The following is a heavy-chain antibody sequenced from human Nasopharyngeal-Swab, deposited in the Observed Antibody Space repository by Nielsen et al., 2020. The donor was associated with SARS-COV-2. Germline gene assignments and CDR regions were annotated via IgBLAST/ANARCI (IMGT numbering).Heavy chain of an antibody. CDR1: GFIFSSYW. CDR3: ARDHRTPGGDYYYYGMDV. J-gene: IGHJ6*02. V-gene: IGHV3-7*03. CDR2: IKQDGSEK. D-gene: IGHD3-16*01. Sequence: GESLKISCEASGFIFSSYWMSWVRQAPGKGLEWVANIKQDGSEKNYVDSVKGRFSISRDTTKNSLYLQMNSLRAEDTAVYYCARDHRTPGGDYYYYGMDVWGQGTTVTVSS.